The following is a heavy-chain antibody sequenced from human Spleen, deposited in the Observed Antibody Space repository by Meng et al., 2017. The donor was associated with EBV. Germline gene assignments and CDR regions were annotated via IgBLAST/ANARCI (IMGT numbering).Heavy chain of an antibody. Sequence: QEQLVESXXGGVKPGXVLILSCAASGFIFSGYGFHWVRQAPGKVPEWVAIIPSDASHNKYYVDSVKGRFTISRDNSKNTLYLQMNSLKVEDTAVYYCAKDLSGRFDPWGPGTLVTVSS. CDR1: GFIFSGYG. J-gene: IGHJ5*02. CDR2: IPSDASHNK. V-gene: IGHV3-30*18. D-gene: IGHD1-14*01. CDR3: AKDLSGRFDP.